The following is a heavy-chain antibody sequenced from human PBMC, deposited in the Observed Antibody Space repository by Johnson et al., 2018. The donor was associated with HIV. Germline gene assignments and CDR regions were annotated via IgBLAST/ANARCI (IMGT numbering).Heavy chain of an antibody. D-gene: IGHD6-19*01. CDR1: GFTFSSYA. CDR2: ISYDGSHK. J-gene: IGHJ3*02. Sequence: QVQLVESGGGVVQPGRSLRLSCAASGFTFSSYALHWVRQAPAKGLEWVAVISYDGSHKYYADSVKGRFTVSRDNSKNTLYLQMNSLRAEDTAVYYCARAIAVAEGDAFDIWGQGTMVTVSS. CDR3: ARAIAVAEGDAFDI. V-gene: IGHV3-30*04.